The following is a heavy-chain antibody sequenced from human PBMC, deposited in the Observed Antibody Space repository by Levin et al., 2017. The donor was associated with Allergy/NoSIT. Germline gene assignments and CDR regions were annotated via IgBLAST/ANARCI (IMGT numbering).Heavy chain of an antibody. CDR2: INDSGSNA. J-gene: IGHJ4*02. Sequence: SQTLSLPCTVSGDSSSHYYWSWFRPTPGRGLEWIGYINDSGSNANYNPSLMSRVTMSRDTSKSQFSLKLSSVTAADTAVYYCARDQLWVGELFTDYWGQGILVTVSS. CDR3: ARDQLWVGELFTDY. D-gene: IGHD3-10*01. V-gene: IGHV4-59*01. CDR1: GDSSSHYY.